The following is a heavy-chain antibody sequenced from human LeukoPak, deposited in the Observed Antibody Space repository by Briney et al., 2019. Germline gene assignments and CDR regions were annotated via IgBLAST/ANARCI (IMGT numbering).Heavy chain of an antibody. J-gene: IGHJ5*02. CDR1: GGSITNFY. V-gene: IGHV4-59*01. CDR2: IYYSGRT. CDR3: ARDRRSGYDSTPWFDP. Sequence: PSETLSPTCAVSGGSITNFYWSWIRQPPGKGLEWIGDIYYSGRTKYSPSLKSRVTISVDTSKNQFSLKLNSVTAADTAVYYCARDRRSGYDSTPWFDPWGQGTLVTVSS. D-gene: IGHD5-12*01.